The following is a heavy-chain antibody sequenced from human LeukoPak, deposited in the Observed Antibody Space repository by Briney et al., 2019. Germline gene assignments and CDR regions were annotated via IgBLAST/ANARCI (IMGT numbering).Heavy chain of an antibody. CDR2: ISSSSTTI. J-gene: IGHJ6*03. Sequence: GGSLRLSCAASGFIFSSYSMNGVRQAPGKGLEWLSYISSSSTTIYYADSVKGRFTISRDNAKNSLYLQMNSLKAEDTAVYYCARNRFPITGTTNNYYYMDVWGKGTTVTVSS. V-gene: IGHV3-48*04. D-gene: IGHD1-7*01. CDR1: GFIFSSYS. CDR3: ARNRFPITGTTNNYYYMDV.